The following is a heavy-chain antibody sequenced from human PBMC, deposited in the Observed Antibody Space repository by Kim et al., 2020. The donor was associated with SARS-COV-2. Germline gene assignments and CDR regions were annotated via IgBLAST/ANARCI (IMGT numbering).Heavy chain of an antibody. V-gene: IGHV5-51*01. D-gene: IGHD6-19*01. Sequence: GESLKISCKGSGYSFTSYWIGWVRQMPGKGLEWMGIIYPGDSDTRYSPSFQGQVTISADKSISTAYLQWSSLKASDTAMYYCARPWGPGYSSGWTFDYWGQGTLVTVSS. CDR2: IYPGDSDT. J-gene: IGHJ4*02. CDR3: ARPWGPGYSSGWTFDY. CDR1: GYSFTSYW.